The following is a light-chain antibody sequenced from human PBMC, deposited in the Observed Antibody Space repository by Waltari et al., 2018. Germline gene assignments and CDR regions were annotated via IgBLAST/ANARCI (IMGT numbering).Light chain of an antibody. CDR3: AAWDDSLNGPV. J-gene: IGLJ3*02. Sequence: QSVLTQPPSASGTPGQRVTISCPGSSPNIGSNTVNWYQQLTGTAPKLLIYSNNQRPSGVPDRFSGSKSGTSASLAISGLQSEDEADYYCAAWDDSLNGPVFGGGTKLTVL. CDR1: SPNIGSNT. V-gene: IGLV1-44*01. CDR2: SNN.